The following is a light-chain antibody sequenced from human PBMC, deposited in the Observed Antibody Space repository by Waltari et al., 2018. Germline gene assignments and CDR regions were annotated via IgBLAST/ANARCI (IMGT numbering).Light chain of an antibody. V-gene: IGLV3-1*01. CDR2: QDK. Sequence: VSAGQTATITCSGDQLGNKYTSWYQQKPGQSPVVVIFQDKKRPSGIPERFSGSNSGNTATLTISGTQATDEADYYCQTWDATSTFVFGSGTTVSVL. CDR3: QTWDATSTFV. J-gene: IGLJ1*01. CDR1: QLGNKY.